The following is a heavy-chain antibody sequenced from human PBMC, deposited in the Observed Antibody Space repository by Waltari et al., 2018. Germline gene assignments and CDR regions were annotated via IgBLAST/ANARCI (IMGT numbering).Heavy chain of an antibody. CDR1: GGSVSSYF. D-gene: IGHD3-22*01. J-gene: IGHJ2*01. CDR2: SYPSGST. CDR3: ARDGGLLRPFDL. Sequence: QVQLQESGPGLVKPSETLSLTCTVPGGSVSSYFWCWLRQPAGKGLEWIGRSYPSGSTNYNSSLESRVTISVDKSKNQFSLKLTSVTAADAAVYFCARDGGLLRPFDLWGRGTLVTVSS. V-gene: IGHV4-4*07.